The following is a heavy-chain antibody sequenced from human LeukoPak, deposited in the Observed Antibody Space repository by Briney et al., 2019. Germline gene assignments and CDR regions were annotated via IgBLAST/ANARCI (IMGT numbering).Heavy chain of an antibody. D-gene: IGHD3-22*01. Sequence: GASVKVSCKASGYTFTGYYMHWVRQAPGQGLEWMGWINPNSGGTNYAQKFQGRVTMTRDRSISTAYMELSRLRSDDTAVYYCARLLTYYYDSSCYLIDYWGQGTLVTVSS. CDR3: ARLLTYYYDSSCYLIDY. V-gene: IGHV1-2*02. J-gene: IGHJ4*02. CDR1: GYTFTGYY. CDR2: INPNSGGT.